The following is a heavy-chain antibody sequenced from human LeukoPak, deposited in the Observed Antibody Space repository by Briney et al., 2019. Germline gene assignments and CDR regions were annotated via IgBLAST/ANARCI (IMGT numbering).Heavy chain of an antibody. CDR1: GYSFTSYW. CDR2: IQHGGGDK. V-gene: IGHV3-30*02. J-gene: IGHJ3*02. Sequence: GESLKISCKGSGYSFTSYWIGWVRQAPGKGLEWVAFIQHGGGDKNYADSVKGRFTISRDNSKNTLSLQMNRLRAEDTAVYYCAKDQWWFGELHAFDIWGQGTMVTVSS. CDR3: AKDQWWFGELHAFDI. D-gene: IGHD3-10*01.